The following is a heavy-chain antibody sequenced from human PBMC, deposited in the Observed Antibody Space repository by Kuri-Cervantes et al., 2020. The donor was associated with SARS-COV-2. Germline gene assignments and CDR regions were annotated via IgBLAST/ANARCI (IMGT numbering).Heavy chain of an antibody. V-gene: IGHV3-23*01. CDR3: ARGGESSSSLPIVFYI. J-gene: IGHJ3*02. Sequence: GSLRLPCAAPGFTFSSYAMSWVRQAPGKGLEWVSGISWNSGSICYADSVKGRFTISRNNAKNSLYLQMNSLRAENTAVYYWARGGESSSSLPIVFYIWGQGTMVTVSS. CDR2: ISWNSGSI. CDR1: GFTFSSYA. D-gene: IGHD6-6*01.